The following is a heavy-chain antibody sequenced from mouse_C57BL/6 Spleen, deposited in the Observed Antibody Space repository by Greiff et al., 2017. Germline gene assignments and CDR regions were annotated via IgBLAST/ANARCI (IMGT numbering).Heavy chain of an antibody. Sequence: QVHVQQPGAELVKPGASVKLSCKASGYTFTSYWMHWVKQRPGQGLEWIGMIHPNSGSTNYNEKFKSKATLTVDKSSSTAYMQLSSLTSEDSAVYCCARPPANWGCYFDVWGQGTTVTVSS. CDR3: ARPPANWGCYFDV. CDR1: GYTFTSYW. D-gene: IGHD4-1*01. V-gene: IGHV1-64*01. J-gene: IGHJ2*01. CDR2: IHPNSGST.